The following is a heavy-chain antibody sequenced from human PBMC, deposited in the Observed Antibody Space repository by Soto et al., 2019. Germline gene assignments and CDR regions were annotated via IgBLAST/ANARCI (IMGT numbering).Heavy chain of an antibody. CDR2: IYYSGST. CDR1: GGSISSSSYY. D-gene: IGHD2-15*01. J-gene: IGHJ6*04. V-gene: IGHV4-39*07. CDR3: ARGVLGDV. Sequence: SETLSLTCTVSGGSISSSSYYWGWIRQPPGKGLEWIGKIYYSGSTYYNPSLKSRVTISVDTSKNQFSLKLSSVTAADTAVYYCARGVLGDVWGKGTTVTVSS.